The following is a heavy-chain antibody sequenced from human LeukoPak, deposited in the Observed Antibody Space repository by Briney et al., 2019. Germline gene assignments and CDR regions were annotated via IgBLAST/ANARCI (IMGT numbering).Heavy chain of an antibody. J-gene: IGHJ4*02. CDR2: ISVYNGDT. V-gene: IGHV1-18*01. CDR3: ASDHLSIAATGMRY. CDR1: GYTFPNYG. D-gene: IGHD6-13*01. Sequence: ASVKVFCKASGYTFPNYGFTWVRQAPGQGLEWMGWISVYNGDTNYAQKPQGRDTMTTDTSTTTVYMELRSLRSDDTAVYYCASDHLSIAATGMRYWGQGTLVTVSS.